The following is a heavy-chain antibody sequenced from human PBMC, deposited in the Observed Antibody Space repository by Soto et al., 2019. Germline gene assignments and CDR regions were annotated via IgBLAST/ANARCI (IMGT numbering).Heavy chain of an antibody. V-gene: IGHV4-39*01. CDR2: INHSGNT. CDR3: SRRAPEGFDP. Sequence: SETLSLTCAVSGGSIGTSAYYWGWIRQAPGKGLEWIGSINHSGNTYLSPSLKDRVTMSVDTSKNSFSLKLRSATAADTGLYYCSRRAPEGFDPWGQGTPVTVSS. CDR1: GGSIGTSAYY. J-gene: IGHJ5*02.